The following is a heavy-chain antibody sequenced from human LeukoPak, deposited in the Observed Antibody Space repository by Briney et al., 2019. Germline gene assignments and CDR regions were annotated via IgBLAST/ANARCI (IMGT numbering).Heavy chain of an antibody. V-gene: IGHV3-11*06. Sequence: GGSLRLSCAASGFTVSSNYMSWVRQAPGKGLEWLSYISGSGDDTNYAGSVRGRFTISRDNAKNSLYLQMNSLRVEDTAVYYCARDPRTVRIWGQGTLVTVSS. CDR3: ARDPRTVRI. CDR2: ISGSGDDT. J-gene: IGHJ4*02. CDR1: GFTVSSNY. D-gene: IGHD1-1*01.